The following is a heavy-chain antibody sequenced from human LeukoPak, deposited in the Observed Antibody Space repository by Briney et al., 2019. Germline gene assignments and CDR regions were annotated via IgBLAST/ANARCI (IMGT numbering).Heavy chain of an antibody. CDR1: GFTFSSYS. Sequence: PGGSLRLSCAASGFTFSSYSMNWVRQAPGKGLEWVSYVSSSSSTIYYADSVKGRFTTSRDNAKNSLYLQMNSLRDEDTAVYYCARDGVVVVAATSGGYYGMDVWGQGTTVTVSS. J-gene: IGHJ6*02. CDR2: VSSSSSTI. CDR3: ARDGVVVVAATSGGYYGMDV. V-gene: IGHV3-48*02. D-gene: IGHD2-15*01.